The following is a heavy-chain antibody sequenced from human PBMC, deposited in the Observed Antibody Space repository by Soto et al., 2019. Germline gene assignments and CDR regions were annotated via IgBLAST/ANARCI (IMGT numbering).Heavy chain of an antibody. CDR3: ATNTVTTSLYFDY. J-gene: IGHJ4*02. CDR2: ISGSGGST. D-gene: IGHD4-17*01. V-gene: IGHV3-23*01. Sequence: PGGSLRLSCAASGFTFSSYAMSWVRQAPGKGLEWVSAISGSGGSTYYADSVKGRFTISRDNSKNTLYLQMNSLRAEDMAVYYCATNTVTTSLYFDYWGQGTLVTVSS. CDR1: GFTFSSYA.